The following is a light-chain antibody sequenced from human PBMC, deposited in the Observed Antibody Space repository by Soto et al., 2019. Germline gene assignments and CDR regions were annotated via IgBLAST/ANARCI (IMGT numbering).Light chain of an antibody. V-gene: IGKV3-15*01. CDR3: QQYNNWIRGIT. CDR1: QSVSIN. J-gene: IGKJ5*01. CDR2: AAS. Sequence: EIVMTQSPATLSVSPGERATLSCRAIQSVSINVAWYQEKPGQAPRPLISAASTRATGIPVRFSGSGSGTEFTLTIISLQSEDFALYYCQQYNNWIRGITFGQGTRLEIK.